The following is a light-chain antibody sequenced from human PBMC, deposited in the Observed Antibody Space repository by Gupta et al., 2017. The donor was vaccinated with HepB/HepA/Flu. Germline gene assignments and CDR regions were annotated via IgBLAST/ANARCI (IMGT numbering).Light chain of an antibody. Sequence: SALTQPASVSGSPGQSITISCTGTSSDVGGFNFVSWFQQHPGKAPKLVIYDVSNRPAGVSNRFSGSKSGNTASLTISGRQAEDETDYYCSSYTSSSTWVFGGGTKLTVL. CDR3: SSYTSSSTWV. V-gene: IGLV2-14*03. CDR1: SSDVGGFNF. J-gene: IGLJ3*02. CDR2: DVS.